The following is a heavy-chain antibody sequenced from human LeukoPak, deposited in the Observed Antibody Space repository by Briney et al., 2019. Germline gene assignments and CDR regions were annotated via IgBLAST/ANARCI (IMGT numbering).Heavy chain of an antibody. CDR1: GYTFTGYY. V-gene: IGHV1-2*02. D-gene: IGHD5-12*01. Sequence: GASVKVSCKASGYTFTGYYMHWVRQAPGQGPEWMGWINPNSGGTNYAQKFQGRVTMTRDTSTSTVYMELSSLRSEDTAVYYCAREGGYSGYYWFDPWGQGTLVTVSS. J-gene: IGHJ5*02. CDR3: AREGGYSGYYWFDP. CDR2: INPNSGGT.